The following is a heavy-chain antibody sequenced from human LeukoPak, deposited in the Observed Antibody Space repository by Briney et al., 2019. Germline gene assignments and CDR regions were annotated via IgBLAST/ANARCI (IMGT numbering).Heavy chain of an antibody. Sequence: ASVKVSCKASGYTFTSYAMHWVRQAPGQRLEWMGWINAGNGNTKYSQKFQGRDTITRDTSASTAYMELSSLRSEDTAVYYCARDGDYGDYGVNWFDPWGQRTLVTVSS. V-gene: IGHV1-3*01. CDR2: INAGNGNT. CDR3: ARDGDYGDYGVNWFDP. D-gene: IGHD4-17*01. CDR1: GYTFTSYA. J-gene: IGHJ5*02.